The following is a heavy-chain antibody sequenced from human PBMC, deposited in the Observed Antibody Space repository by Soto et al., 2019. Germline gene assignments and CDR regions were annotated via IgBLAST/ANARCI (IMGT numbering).Heavy chain of an antibody. CDR1: GGTFSSYT. CDR3: ALYYYDSSGYYYPLDY. Sequence: ASVKVSCKASGGTFSSYTISWVRQAPGQGLEWMGRIIPILGIANYAQKFQGRVTITADKSTSTAYMELSSLRSEDTAVYYCALYYYDSSGYYYPLDYWGQGTLVTVSS. D-gene: IGHD3-22*01. CDR2: IIPILGIA. V-gene: IGHV1-69*02. J-gene: IGHJ4*02.